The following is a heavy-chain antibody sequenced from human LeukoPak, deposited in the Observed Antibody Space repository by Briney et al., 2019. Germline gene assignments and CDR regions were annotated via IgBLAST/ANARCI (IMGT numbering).Heavy chain of an antibody. CDR1: GGSFSGYY. Sequence: PSETLSLTCAVYGGSFSGYYWSWIRQPPGKGLEWIGEINHSGSTNYNPSLKSRVTISVDTSKNQFSLKLSSVTAADTAVYYCARGLRWSSGWYGYWGQGTLVTVSS. CDR3: ARGLRWSSGWYGY. CDR2: INHSGST. V-gene: IGHV4-34*01. J-gene: IGHJ4*02. D-gene: IGHD6-19*01.